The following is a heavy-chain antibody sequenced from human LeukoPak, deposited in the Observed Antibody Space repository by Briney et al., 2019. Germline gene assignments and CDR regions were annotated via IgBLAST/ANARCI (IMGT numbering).Heavy chain of an antibody. D-gene: IGHD3-10*01. Sequence: GGSLRLSCVASGFTISHYWMTWVRQAPGKGLEWVANVEKDGGEKTYVDSVKGRFTISRDNAKNSIFLQMNSLRVEDMPIYYCVRDGGTDWYDPWGQGTLVSVSS. CDR2: VEKDGGEK. V-gene: IGHV3-7*01. J-gene: IGHJ5*02. CDR1: GFTISHYW. CDR3: VRDGGTDWYDP.